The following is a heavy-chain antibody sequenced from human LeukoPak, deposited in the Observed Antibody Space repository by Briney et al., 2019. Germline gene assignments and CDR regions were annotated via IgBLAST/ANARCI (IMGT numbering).Heavy chain of an antibody. D-gene: IGHD4-17*01. CDR3: ARVETTAWFDP. J-gene: IGHJ5*02. V-gene: IGHV1-69*04. CDR1: GGTFSSYA. CDR2: IIPILGIA. Sequence: ASVKVSCKASGGTFSSYAISWVRQAPGQGFEWMGRIIPILGIANYAQKFQGRVTITADKSTSTAYMELSSLRSEDTAVYYCARVETTAWFDPWGQGTLVTVSS.